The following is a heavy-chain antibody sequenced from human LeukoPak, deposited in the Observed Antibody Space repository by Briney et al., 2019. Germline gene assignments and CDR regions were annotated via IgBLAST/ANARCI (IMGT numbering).Heavy chain of an antibody. Sequence: SVKVSCKASGYTFTSYGISWVRQAPGQGLEWMGRIIPMIGALKYAQKFQGRVTITADKSTSTAYMEVNSLKSEDTAVYYCARDQKVGATPYFGMDVWGRGTTVTVSS. J-gene: IGHJ6*02. CDR2: IIPMIGAL. CDR3: ARDQKVGATPYFGMDV. D-gene: IGHD1-26*01. V-gene: IGHV1-69*04. CDR1: GYTFTSYG.